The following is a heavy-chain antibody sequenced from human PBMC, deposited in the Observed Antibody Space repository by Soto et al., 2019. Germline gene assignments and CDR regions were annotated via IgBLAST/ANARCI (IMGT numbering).Heavy chain of an antibody. D-gene: IGHD1-1*01. CDR2: ISYDGSNK. J-gene: IGHJ6*03. V-gene: IGHV3-30*18. CDR3: AKKALLDYYYYYYMDV. CDR1: GFTFSSYG. Sequence: QVQLVESGGGVVQPGRCLRLSCAASGFTFSSYGMHWVRQAPGKGLEWVAVISYDGSNKYYADSVKGRFTISRDNSKNTLYLQMNSLRAEDTAVYYCAKKALLDYYYYYYMDVWGKGTTVTVSS.